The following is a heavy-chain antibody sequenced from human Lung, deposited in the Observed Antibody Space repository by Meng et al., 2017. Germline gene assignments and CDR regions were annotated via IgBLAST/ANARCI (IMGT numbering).Heavy chain of an antibody. CDR2: IYYSGTT. V-gene: IGHV4-39*01. Sequence: QLQLQESGPGLVKPWETLSLTCTVSGGFITSSSYSCGWIRQPPGKGLEWIGYIYYSGTTYYNPSLKSRATISEDTAKNQFSLNLSSVTAADTAVYYCARQVNSDGYPRYFDFWGQGTLVTVSS. CDR1: GGFITSSSYS. D-gene: IGHD5-24*01. J-gene: IGHJ4*02. CDR3: ARQVNSDGYPRYFDF.